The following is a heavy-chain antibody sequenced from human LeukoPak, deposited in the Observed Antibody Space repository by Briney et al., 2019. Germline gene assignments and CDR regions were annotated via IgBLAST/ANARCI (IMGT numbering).Heavy chain of an antibody. V-gene: IGHV3-74*01. CDR3: ARADIVVVPAAVRDFWFDP. CDR1: GFTFSSYW. D-gene: IGHD2-2*01. CDR2: INSDGGST. J-gene: IGHJ5*02. Sequence: GGSLRLSCAASGFTFSSYWMHWVRQAPGKGLVWVSRINSDGGSTSYADSAKGRFTISRDNAKNTLYLQMNSLRAEDTAVYYCARADIVVVPAAVRDFWFDPWGQGTLVTVSS.